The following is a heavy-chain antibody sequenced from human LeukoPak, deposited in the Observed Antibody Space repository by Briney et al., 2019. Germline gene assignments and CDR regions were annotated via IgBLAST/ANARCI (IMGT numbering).Heavy chain of an antibody. Sequence: PSETLSLTCAVYGGSFSTYYWSWIRQPPGKGLEWIGDIYHTGSTTYSPSLKSRVTISVDTSKNQFSLKLSSVTAADTAVYYCAAGSESYDSRGYSYYFDYWGQGTLVTVSS. CDR2: IYHTGST. D-gene: IGHD3-22*01. CDR1: GGSFSTYY. CDR3: AAGSESYDSRGYSYYFDY. V-gene: IGHV4-34*01. J-gene: IGHJ4*02.